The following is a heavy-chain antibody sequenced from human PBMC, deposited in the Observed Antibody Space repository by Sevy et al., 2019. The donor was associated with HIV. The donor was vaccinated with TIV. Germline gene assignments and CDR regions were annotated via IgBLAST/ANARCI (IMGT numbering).Heavy chain of an antibody. CDR3: ASGAYYCASRSQNFDY. CDR2: IWYDGTNK. Sequence: GGSLRLSCAASGFTFSSYGMHWVRQAPGKGLEWVALIWYDGTNKYYADSVKGPFTISRDNSKNTLYLQMNSLRAEDTAVYYCASGAYYCASRSQNFDYWGPGTLVTVSS. J-gene: IGHJ4*02. D-gene: IGHD3-10*01. V-gene: IGHV3-33*01. CDR1: GFTFSSYG.